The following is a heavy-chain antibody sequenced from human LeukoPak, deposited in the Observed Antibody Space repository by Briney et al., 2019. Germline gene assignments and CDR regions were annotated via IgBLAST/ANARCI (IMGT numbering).Heavy chain of an antibody. V-gene: IGHV4-30-2*01. CDR1: GGSISSGGYY. D-gene: IGHD2-2*01. CDR3: ARRVVPAAIGLWAFDI. Sequence: SQTLSLTCTVSGGSISSGGYYWSWIRQPPGKGLEWIGYIYHSGSTYYNPSLKSRVTISVDRSKNQFSLKLSSVTAADTAVYYCARRVVPAAIGLWAFDIWGQGTMVTVSS. CDR2: IYHSGST. J-gene: IGHJ3*02.